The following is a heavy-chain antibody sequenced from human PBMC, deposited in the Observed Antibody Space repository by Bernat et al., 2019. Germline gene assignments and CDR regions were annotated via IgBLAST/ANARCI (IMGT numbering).Heavy chain of an antibody. V-gene: IGHV3-30-3*01. CDR3: GLSQWLVKEIDY. Sequence: QVQLVESGGGVVQPGRSLRLSCAASGFTFSSYAMHWVPQAPGKGLEWVAVISYDGSNKYYADSVKGRFTISRDNSKNTLYLQMNSLRAEDTAVYYCGLSQWLVKEIDYWGQGTLVTVSS. D-gene: IGHD6-19*01. J-gene: IGHJ4*02. CDR2: ISYDGSNK. CDR1: GFTFSSYA.